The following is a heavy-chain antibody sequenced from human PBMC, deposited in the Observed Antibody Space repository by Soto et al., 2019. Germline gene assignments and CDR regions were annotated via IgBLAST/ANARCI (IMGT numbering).Heavy chain of an antibody. J-gene: IGHJ4*02. CDR3: ARDAPGAAPY. D-gene: IGHD6-13*01. V-gene: IGHV4-31*03. CDR2: INYRGTT. Sequence: QVQLQESGPGLVKPSQTLSLTCTVSGGPVINGDSYLNWIRQHPEKGLEWMGYINYRGTTNYNAALKSRILISVDTSKNQCSLRRTSVTAADTAVYYCARDAPGAAPYWGQGTLVTVSS. CDR1: GGPVINGDSY.